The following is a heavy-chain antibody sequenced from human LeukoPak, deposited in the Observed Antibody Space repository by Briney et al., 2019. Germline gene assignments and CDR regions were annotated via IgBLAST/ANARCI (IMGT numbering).Heavy chain of an antibody. D-gene: IGHD2-8*01. Sequence: GGSLRLSCAASGFTFSSYAMSWVRQAAGKGLEWVSAISKKYYVDSVKGRFTISRDNAKNSLYLQMNSLRAEDTAVYYCARDLGYCTNGVCHTRFDYWGQGTLVAVSS. J-gene: IGHJ4*02. CDR3: ARDLGYCTNGVCHTRFDY. V-gene: IGHV3-7*03. CDR2: AISKK. CDR1: GFTFSSYA.